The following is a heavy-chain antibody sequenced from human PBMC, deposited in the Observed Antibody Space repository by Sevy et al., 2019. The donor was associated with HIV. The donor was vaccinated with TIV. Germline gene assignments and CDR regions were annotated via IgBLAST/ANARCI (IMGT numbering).Heavy chain of an antibody. CDR2: ISDSAYNT. CDR1: GFTFSNYA. V-gene: IGHV3-23*01. Sequence: GSLRLSCAASGFTFSNYAMSWVRQAPGKGLEWVSGISDSAYNTYYADSGKGRFTISRDNSKNPLYLQMNSLRAEDTAVYYCTKDEAYTVATSYYFDYWGQGTLVTVSS. D-gene: IGHD5-12*01. J-gene: IGHJ4*02. CDR3: TKDEAYTVATSYYFDY.